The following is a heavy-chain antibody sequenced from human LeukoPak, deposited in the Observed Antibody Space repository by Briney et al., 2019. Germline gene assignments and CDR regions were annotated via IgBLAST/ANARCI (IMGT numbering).Heavy chain of an antibody. D-gene: IGHD2-15*01. Sequence: PSQTLSLTCTVSGDSISSGSYYWNWIRQPAGKGLEWIGRVYMNRNINYNPSLKSRVTISADTSKNQFSLQLTSVTAADTAVYYCASLGSNDYWGQGTLVTVSS. V-gene: IGHV4-61*02. J-gene: IGHJ4*02. CDR2: VYMNRNI. CDR1: GDSISSGSYY. CDR3: ASLGSNDY.